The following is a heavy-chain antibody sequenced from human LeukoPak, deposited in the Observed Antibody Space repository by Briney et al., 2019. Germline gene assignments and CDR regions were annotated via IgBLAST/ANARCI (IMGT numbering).Heavy chain of an antibody. CDR2: IYYSGST. CDR1: GGSISSSSYY. J-gene: IGHJ5*02. V-gene: IGHV4-39*02. Sequence: SETLSLTCTVSGGSISSSSYYWGWIRQPPGKGLEWIGSIYYSGSTYYNPSLKSRVTISVDTSKNQFSLKLSSVTAADTAVYYCARDLGHTVTTGWFDPWDQGTLVTVSS. CDR3: ARDLGHTVTTGWFDP. D-gene: IGHD4-11*01.